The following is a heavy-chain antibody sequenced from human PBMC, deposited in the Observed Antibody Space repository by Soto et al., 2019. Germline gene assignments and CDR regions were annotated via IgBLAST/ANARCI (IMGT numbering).Heavy chain of an antibody. J-gene: IGHJ6*02. D-gene: IGHD6-19*01. CDR1: GFTFSGSA. Sequence: EVQLVESGGGLVQPGGSLKLSCAASGFTFSGSAMHWVRQASGKGLEWVGRIRSRATSYATAYAASVKGRFTISRDDSKTTAYLKMNSLKTEDTAVYYCTRPYSSGSSWYYYGMDVWGQGTTVTVSS. V-gene: IGHV3-73*01. CDR2: IRSRATSYAT. CDR3: TRPYSSGSSWYYYGMDV.